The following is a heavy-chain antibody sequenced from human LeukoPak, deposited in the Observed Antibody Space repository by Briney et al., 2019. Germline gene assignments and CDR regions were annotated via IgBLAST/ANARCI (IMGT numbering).Heavy chain of an antibody. CDR2: IWYDGSNK. CDR3: ARDRGMARIVGATSRYYYYGMDV. J-gene: IGHJ6*02. CDR1: GFTFSSYG. V-gene: IGHV3-33*01. Sequence: GRSLRLSCAASGFTFSSYGMHWVRQAPGKGLEWVAVIWYDGSNKYYADSVKGRFTISRDNSKNTLYLQMNSLRAEDTAVYYCARDRGMARIVGATSRYYYYGMDVWGQGTTVTVSS. D-gene: IGHD1-26*01.